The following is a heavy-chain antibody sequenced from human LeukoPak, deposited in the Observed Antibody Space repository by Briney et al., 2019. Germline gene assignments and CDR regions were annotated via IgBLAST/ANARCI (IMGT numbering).Heavy chain of an antibody. Sequence: PGGSLRLSCAASGFTFSSYSMNWVRQAPGKGLEWVSYISSSSSTIYYADSVKGRFTISRDNAKNSLFLQMNSLRAEDTAVYYCAREFLDYSVSGTSSVGYGMDVWGQGTTVTVSS. D-gene: IGHD3-10*01. CDR1: GFTFSSYS. V-gene: IGHV3-48*01. CDR2: ISSSSSTI. CDR3: AREFLDYSVSGTSSVGYGMDV. J-gene: IGHJ6*02.